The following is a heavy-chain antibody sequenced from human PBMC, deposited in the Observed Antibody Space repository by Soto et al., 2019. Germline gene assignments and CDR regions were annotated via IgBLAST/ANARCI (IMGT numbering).Heavy chain of an antibody. J-gene: IGHJ4*02. Sequence: PGGSLRLSCAASGFTFNSYAMHWVRQAPGKGLEWVAVISYDGSNKYYADSVKGRFTISRDNSKNTLYLQMNSLRAEDTAVYYCASLPYSSGWYDTGGYYFDYWGQGTLVTVSS. CDR2: ISYDGSNK. V-gene: IGHV3-30-3*01. CDR3: ASLPYSSGWYDTGGYYFDY. CDR1: GFTFNSYA. D-gene: IGHD6-19*01.